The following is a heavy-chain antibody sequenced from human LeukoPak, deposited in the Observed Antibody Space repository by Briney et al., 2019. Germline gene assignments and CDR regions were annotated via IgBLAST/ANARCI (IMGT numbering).Heavy chain of an antibody. CDR1: GFTFDDYA. CDR3: AKANWGTLYYFDY. D-gene: IGHD7-27*01. V-gene: IGHV3-9*01. CDR2: ISWNSGSV. J-gene: IGHJ4*02. Sequence: GGSLRLSCAASGFTFDDYAMHWVRQAPRKGLEWVSGISWNSGSVGYADSVKGRFTISRDNAKNSLYLQMNSLRAEDTALYYCAKANWGTLYYFDYWGQGTLVTVSS.